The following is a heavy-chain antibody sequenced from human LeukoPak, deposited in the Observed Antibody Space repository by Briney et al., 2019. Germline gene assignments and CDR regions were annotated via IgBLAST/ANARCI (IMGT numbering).Heavy chain of an antibody. CDR2: ISWNSGSI. D-gene: IGHD2-2*01. CDR3: AKDQDCSSTSCHGGFDY. J-gene: IGHJ4*02. V-gene: IGHV3-9*03. Sequence: TGRSLRLSCAASGFTFDDYAMHWVRQAPGKGLEWVSGISWNSGSIGYADSVKGRFTISRDNAKNSLYLQMNSLRAEDMALYYCAKDQDCSSTSCHGGFDYWGQGTLVTVSS. CDR1: GFTFDDYA.